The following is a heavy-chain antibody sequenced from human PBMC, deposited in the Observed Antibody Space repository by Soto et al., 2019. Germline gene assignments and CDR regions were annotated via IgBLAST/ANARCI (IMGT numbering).Heavy chain of an antibody. J-gene: IGHJ4*02. Sequence: SLKISCKGSGYSFTNYWIGWVRQMPGRGLEWMGIIYPGDSDTRYSPSFEGQVTISADKSISTAYLQWSSLKDSDTAIYYCARRGSSSPSYNFDFWGQGTPVTVSS. CDR2: IYPGDSDT. D-gene: IGHD6-13*01. CDR1: GYSFTNYW. CDR3: ARRGSSSPSYNFDF. V-gene: IGHV5-51*01.